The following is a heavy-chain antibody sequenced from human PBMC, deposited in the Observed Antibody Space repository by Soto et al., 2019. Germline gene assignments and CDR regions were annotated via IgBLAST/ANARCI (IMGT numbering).Heavy chain of an antibody. CDR3: ARDTLYGDSQYFDY. CDR1: GFTFNNYG. J-gene: IGHJ4*02. D-gene: IGHD4-17*01. V-gene: IGHV3-33*01. Sequence: PGGSLRLSCAASGFTFNNYGMHWVRQAPGRGLEWVAVIWYDGTNKYYTDSVKGRFTISRDNSKNTLYLQMNSLRAEDTAVYYCARDTLYGDSQYFDYWGQGTWSPSPQ. CDR2: IWYDGTNK.